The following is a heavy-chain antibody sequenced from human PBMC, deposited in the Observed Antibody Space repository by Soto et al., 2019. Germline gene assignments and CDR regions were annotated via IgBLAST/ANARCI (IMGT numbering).Heavy chain of an antibody. D-gene: IGHD3-10*01. V-gene: IGHV4-31*03. CDR3: AREFGELSFMDV. CDR2: IYYSGST. CDR1: GGSISSCGYY. Sequence: SETLSLTCTVSGGSISSCGYYWSWIRQHPGKGLEWIGYIYYSGSTYYNPSLKSRVTISVDTSKNQFSLKLSSVTAADTAVYYCAREFGELSFMDVWGQGTTVTVSS. J-gene: IGHJ6*02.